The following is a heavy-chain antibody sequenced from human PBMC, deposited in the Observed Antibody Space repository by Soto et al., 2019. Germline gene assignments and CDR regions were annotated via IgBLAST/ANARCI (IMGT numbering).Heavy chain of an antibody. Sequence: EVQLVESGGGLVQPGGSLRLSCAASGFTFSSYSMNWVRQAPGKGLEWVSYITSTSSARYYADSVKGRFTISRDNAKNSLYRQMNSLRAEDTAVYYWASDDSGPLPGDHYYGMEVCGQATTVTVSS. CDR1: GFTFSSYS. V-gene: IGHV3-48*01. CDR3: ASDDSGPLPGDHYYGMEV. J-gene: IGHJ6*02. D-gene: IGHD1-26*01. CDR2: ITSTSSAR.